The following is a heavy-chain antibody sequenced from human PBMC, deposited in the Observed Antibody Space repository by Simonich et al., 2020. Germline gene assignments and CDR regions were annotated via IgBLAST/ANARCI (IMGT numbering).Heavy chain of an antibody. CDR1: GFTVSSNY. Sequence: EVQLVESGGGLIQPGGSLRLSCAASGFTVSSNYMSWVRQAPGRGLRWVSVIYSGGRTYYADSVKGRFTISRDNSKNTLYLQINSLRAEDTAVYYCARWTATGYYFDYWGQGTLVTVSS. CDR3: ARWTATGYYFDY. V-gene: IGHV3-53*01. CDR2: IYSGGRT. J-gene: IGHJ4*02. D-gene: IGHD1-1*01.